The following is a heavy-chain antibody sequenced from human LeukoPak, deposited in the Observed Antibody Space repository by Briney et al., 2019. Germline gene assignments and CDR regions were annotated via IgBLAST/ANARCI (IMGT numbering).Heavy chain of an antibody. CDR1: GGSISSSSYY. CDR2: IYYSGST. V-gene: IGHV4-39*01. D-gene: IGHD3-22*01. CDR3: ARHARPYYYDSSGYSQRLYYFDY. J-gene: IGHJ4*02. Sequence: PSETLSLTCTVSGGSISSSSYYWGWIRQPPGKGLEWIGSIYYSGSTYYNPSLKSRVTISVDTSKNQFSLKLSSVTAADTAVYYCARHARPYYYDSSGYSQRLYYFDYWGQGTLVTVSS.